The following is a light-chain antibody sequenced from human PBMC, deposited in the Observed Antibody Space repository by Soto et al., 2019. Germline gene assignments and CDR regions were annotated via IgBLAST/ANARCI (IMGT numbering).Light chain of an antibody. Sequence: ALTQPASVSGSPGQSITISCTGTSSDVGAYIYVSWYQHHPGKAPKVMIYEVTNRPSGVSDRFSGSKSGNTASLTISGLQAEDEADYYCCSYTSSRTYVFGNGTKVTVL. CDR2: EVT. J-gene: IGLJ1*01. V-gene: IGLV2-14*01. CDR3: CSYTSSRTYV. CDR1: SSDVGAYIY.